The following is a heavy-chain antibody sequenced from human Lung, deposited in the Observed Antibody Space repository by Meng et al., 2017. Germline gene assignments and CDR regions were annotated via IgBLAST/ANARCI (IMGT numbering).Heavy chain of an antibody. CDR1: GGTFSSYA. Sequence: SVKVSCKASGGTFSSYAISWVRQAPGQGLEWMGGIIPIFGTANYAQKFQGRVTITADESTSTAYMELSSLRSEDTAVYYCARVLIRRAGTGYFQHWGQGTLVTVSS. CDR3: ARVLIRRAGTGYFQH. V-gene: IGHV1-69*13. J-gene: IGHJ1*01. D-gene: IGHD6-19*01. CDR2: IIPIFGTA.